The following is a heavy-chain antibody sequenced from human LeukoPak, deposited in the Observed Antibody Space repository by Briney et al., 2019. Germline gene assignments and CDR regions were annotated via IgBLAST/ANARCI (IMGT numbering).Heavy chain of an antibody. D-gene: IGHD6-6*01. V-gene: IGHV3-30*02. CDR1: GFTFSTYG. Sequence: PGGSLRLSCAASGFTFSTYGMYWVRQAPGKGLEWVAFIRIDGTVKFYADSVKGRFTISRDNSKNTLYLQMDSLRAEDTAVYYCANDLAARPGPVGYFDYWGQGTLVTVSS. CDR3: ANDLAARPGPVGYFDY. CDR2: IRIDGTVK. J-gene: IGHJ4*02.